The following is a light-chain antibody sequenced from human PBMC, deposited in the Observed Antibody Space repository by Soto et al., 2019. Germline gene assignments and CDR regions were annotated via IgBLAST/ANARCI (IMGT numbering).Light chain of an antibody. CDR3: QSYDSSLSGSV. Sequence: SLLTQPASVTGAPGQMVTISCPGSSSNIGAGYDVHWYQQLPGTAPKLLIYGNSNRPSGVPDRFSGSKSGTSASLAITGLQAEDEADYYCQSYDSSLSGSVFGTGTKVTVL. V-gene: IGLV1-40*01. CDR2: GNS. J-gene: IGLJ1*01. CDR1: SSNIGAGYD.